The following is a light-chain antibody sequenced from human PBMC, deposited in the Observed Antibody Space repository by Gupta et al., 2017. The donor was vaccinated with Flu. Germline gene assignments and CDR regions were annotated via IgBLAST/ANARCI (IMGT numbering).Light chain of an antibody. CDR3: CSYAGSSFYV. CDR1: SSDVGAYNY. CDR2: DVN. Sequence: QSALTQPRSASGSPAQSVTISCTGTSSDVGAYNYVSWYQQRPGKAPKLMIYDVNKRPSGVSNRFSGSKSGNTASLTISGLQAEDEADYYCCSYAGSSFYVFGTGTKVTVL. V-gene: IGLV2-11*01. J-gene: IGLJ1*01.